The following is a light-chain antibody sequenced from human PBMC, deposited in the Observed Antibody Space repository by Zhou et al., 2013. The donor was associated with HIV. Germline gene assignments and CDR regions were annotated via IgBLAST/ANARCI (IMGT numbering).Light chain of an antibody. CDR2: KVS. CDR3: MQGTHWPPS. V-gene: IGKV2-30*02. J-gene: IGKJ2*01. Sequence: DVVLTQSPLSLPVTLGQPASISCRSSQGLVHTDGNTYLNWFQQRPGQSPRRLIYKVSNRDSGVPDRFSGSGSGTDFTLNISRVEADDVAIYYCMQGTHWPPSFGQGTKLEIK. CDR1: QGLVHTDGNTY.